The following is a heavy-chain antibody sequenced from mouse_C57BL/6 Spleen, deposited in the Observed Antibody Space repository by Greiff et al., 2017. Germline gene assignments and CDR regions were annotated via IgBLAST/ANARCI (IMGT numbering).Heavy chain of an antibody. D-gene: IGHD1-3*01. CDR1: GYTFTSYW. CDR2: IDPSDSYT. CDR3: AREWDY. Sequence: QVQLQQSGAELVKPGASVKLSCKASGYTFTSYWMQWVKQRPGQGLEWIGEIDPSDSYTNYNQKFKGKATLTVDTSSSTAYMQLSSLTSEDSAVYYCAREWDYWGQGTTLTVSS. J-gene: IGHJ2*01. V-gene: IGHV1-50*01.